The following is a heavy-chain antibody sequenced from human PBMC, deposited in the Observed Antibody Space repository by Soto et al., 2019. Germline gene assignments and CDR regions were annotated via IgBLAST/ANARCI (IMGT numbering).Heavy chain of an antibody. Sequence: PGGSLRLSCAASVFTFSGDWMHWVRQAAGKGLVWVSRINMDGSSTNYADSVKGRFTISRDNAKNTLYLQMNSLRVDDTAVYYCARGPRGLYHHDYWGQGALVTVSS. CDR2: INMDGSST. CDR1: VFTFSGDW. V-gene: IGHV3-74*01. CDR3: ARGPRGLYHHDY. J-gene: IGHJ4*02. D-gene: IGHD2-2*01.